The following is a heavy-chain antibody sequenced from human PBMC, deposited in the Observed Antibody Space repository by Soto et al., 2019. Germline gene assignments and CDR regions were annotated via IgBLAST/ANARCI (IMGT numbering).Heavy chain of an antibody. V-gene: IGHV4-4*02. CDR2: IYHSGST. CDR1: GGSISSSNW. Sequence: SETLSLTCAVSGGSISSSNWWSWVRQPPGKGLEWIGEIYHSGSTNYNPSLKSRVTISVDTSKNQFSLKLSSVTAADTAVYYRAGGRCIAVARRWIDPWGHGTRVT. D-gene: IGHD6-19*01. CDR3: AGGRCIAVARRWIDP. J-gene: IGHJ5*02.